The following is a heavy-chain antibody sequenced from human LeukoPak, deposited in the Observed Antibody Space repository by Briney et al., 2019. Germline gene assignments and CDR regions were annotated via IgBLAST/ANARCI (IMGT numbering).Heavy chain of an antibody. V-gene: IGHV4-61*08. D-gene: IGHD6-13*01. J-gene: IGHJ1*01. CDR1: GGSISSGDYY. Sequence: TSETLSLTCTVSGGSISSGDYYWSRIRQPPGKGLEWIGYIYYSGSTNYNPSLKSRVTISVDTSKNQFSLKLSSVTAADTAVYYCARAAPRQQLGYFQHWGQGTLVTVSS. CDR3: ARAAPRQQLGYFQH. CDR2: IYYSGST.